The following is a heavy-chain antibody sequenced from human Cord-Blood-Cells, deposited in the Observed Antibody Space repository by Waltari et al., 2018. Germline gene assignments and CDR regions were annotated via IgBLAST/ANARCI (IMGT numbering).Heavy chain of an antibody. Sequence: QVQLQQWGAGLLKPSETLSLTCAVYGGSFSGYYWSWIRQPPGKGLEWIGEINHSGSTNYNPSLKCRVTISVDTSKNQFSLKLSSVTAADTAVYYCASPRYCSSTSCYAFDIWGQGTMVTVSS. D-gene: IGHD2-2*01. CDR2: INHSGST. CDR3: ASPRYCSSTSCYAFDI. J-gene: IGHJ3*02. V-gene: IGHV4-34*01. CDR1: GGSFSGYY.